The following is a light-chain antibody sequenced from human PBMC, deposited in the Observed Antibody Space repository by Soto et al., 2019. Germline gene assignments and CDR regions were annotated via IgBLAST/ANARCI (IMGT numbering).Light chain of an antibody. CDR3: CSYAGSVV. CDR1: SSDVWSYNL. V-gene: IGLV2-23*01. CDR2: EGS. Sequence: QSALTQPASVSGSPGQSITISCTGTSSDVWSYNLVSWYQQHPGKAPKPMIYEGSKRPSGVSNRFSGSKSGNTASLTISGLQAEDEADYYCCSYAGSVVFGGGTKVTVL. J-gene: IGLJ2*01.